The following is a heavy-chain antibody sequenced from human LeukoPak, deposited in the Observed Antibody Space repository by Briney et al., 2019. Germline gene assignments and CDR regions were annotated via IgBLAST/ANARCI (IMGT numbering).Heavy chain of an antibody. J-gene: IGHJ4*02. CDR1: GFTFSVSG. D-gene: IGHD3-22*01. CDR2: IRTKANSYAT. CDR3: TSSDNSGQYF. Sequence: GGSLRLSCAASGFTFSVSGMHWVRQASGKGLEWVGRIRTKANSYATLYAASVKGRFTISRDDSKNTAYLQMNSLKTEDTAVYYCTSSDNSGQYFWGQGNLVTVSS. V-gene: IGHV3-73*01.